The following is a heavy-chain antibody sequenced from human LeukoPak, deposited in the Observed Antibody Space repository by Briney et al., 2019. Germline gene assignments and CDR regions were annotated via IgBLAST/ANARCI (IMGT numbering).Heavy chain of an antibody. CDR3: ARDGGYCGSSSCSIYHYYGMDV. D-gene: IGHD2-15*01. Sequence: ASVKVSCKASGYTFTSYYIHWVRQAPGQGLEWMGWINPNSGDTDYAQKFQGRVTVTSDTSISTAYLELSRLRSDDTAIYYCARDGGYCGSSSCSIYHYYGMDVWGQGTTVTVSS. CDR1: GYTFTSYY. J-gene: IGHJ6*02. V-gene: IGHV1-2*02. CDR2: INPNSGDT.